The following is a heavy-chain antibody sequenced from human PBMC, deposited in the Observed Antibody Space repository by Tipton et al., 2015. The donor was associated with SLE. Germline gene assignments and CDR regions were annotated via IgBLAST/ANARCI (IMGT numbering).Heavy chain of an antibody. D-gene: IGHD1-26*01. V-gene: IGHV4-59*12. CDR3: ARGIPDGRRYYYYYMDV. CDR1: GGSISSYY. Sequence: TLSLTCTVSGGSISSYYWSWIRQPPGKGLEWIGYIYYSGSTNYNPSLKSRVTISVDTSKNQFSLKLSSVTAADMAVYYCARGIPDGRRYYYYYMDVWGKGTTVTVS. J-gene: IGHJ6*03. CDR2: IYYSGST.